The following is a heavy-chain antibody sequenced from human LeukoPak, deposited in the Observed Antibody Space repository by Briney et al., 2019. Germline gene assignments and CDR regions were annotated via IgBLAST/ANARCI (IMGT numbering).Heavy chain of an antibody. V-gene: IGHV3-30*02. CDR2: IRYDGSNK. D-gene: IGHD6-19*01. CDR1: GFTFSSYG. CDR3: AKGRSYSSGWYGDYFQH. Sequence: GGSLRLSCAASGFTFSSYGMHWVRQAPGKGLEWVAFIRYDGSNKYYADSVKGRFTISRDNSKNTLYLQMNSLRAEDTAAYYCAKGRSYSSGWYGDYFQHWGQGTLVTVSS. J-gene: IGHJ1*01.